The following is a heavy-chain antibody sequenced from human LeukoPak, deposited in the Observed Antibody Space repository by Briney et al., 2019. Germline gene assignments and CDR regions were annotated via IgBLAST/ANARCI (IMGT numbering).Heavy chain of an antibody. CDR1: GYTFTSYG. J-gene: IGHJ4*02. D-gene: IGHD3-22*01. CDR2: ISAYNGNT. V-gene: IGHV1-18*01. CDR3: ARFLDYYDSSGYDNFDY. Sequence: ASVKVSCKASGYTFTSYGISWVRQAPGQGLEWMGWISAYNGNTNYAQKLQGRVTMTTDTSTSTAYVELRSLRSDDTAVYYCARFLDYYDSSGYDNFDYWGQGTLVTVSS.